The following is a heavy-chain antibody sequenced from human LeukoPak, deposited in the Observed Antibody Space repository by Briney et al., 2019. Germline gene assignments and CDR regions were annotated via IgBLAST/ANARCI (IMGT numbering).Heavy chain of an antibody. Sequence: PSETLSLTCTVSGGSISSSSYYWGWIRQPPGKGLEWIGSIYYSGSTYYNPSLKSRVTISVDTSKNQFSLKLSSVTAADTAVYCCARLGAMAFFDYWGQGTLVTVSS. CDR2: IYYSGST. D-gene: IGHD1-26*01. J-gene: IGHJ4*02. CDR3: ARLGAMAFFDY. CDR1: GGSISSSSYY. V-gene: IGHV4-39*01.